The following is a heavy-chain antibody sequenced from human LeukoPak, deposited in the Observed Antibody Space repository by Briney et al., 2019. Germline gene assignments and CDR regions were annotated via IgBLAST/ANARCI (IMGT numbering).Heavy chain of an antibody. J-gene: IGHJ4*02. CDR3: TTGNY. Sequence: GGSLRLSCAASGFSFTNAWMSRVRQAPGKGLEWVGHLKSKTAGGTTDYAAPVKARFTISGDDSKNTLYLQRNSLKTEDTAVYYCTTGNYWGQGTLVTVSS. CDR2: LKSKTAGGTT. V-gene: IGHV3-15*01. CDR1: GFSFTNAW.